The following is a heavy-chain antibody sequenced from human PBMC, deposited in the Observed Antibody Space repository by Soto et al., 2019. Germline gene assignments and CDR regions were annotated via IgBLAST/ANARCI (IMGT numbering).Heavy chain of an antibody. CDR2: IYTSGST. V-gene: IGHV4-4*07. J-gene: IGHJ6*02. CDR3: ARDGPPPLGYCSSTSCFRAVHYGMDV. D-gene: IGHD2-2*01. Sequence: PSETLSLTCTVSGGSIISYYWSWIRQPAGKGLEWIGRIYTSGSTNYNPSLKSRVTMSVDTSKNQFSLKLSSVTAADTAVYYCARDGPPPLGYCSSTSCFRAVHYGMDVWGQGTTVTVSS. CDR1: GGSIISYY.